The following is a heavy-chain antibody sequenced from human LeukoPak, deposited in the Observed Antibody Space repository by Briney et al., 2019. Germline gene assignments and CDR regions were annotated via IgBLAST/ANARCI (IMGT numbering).Heavy chain of an antibody. CDR3: ASHIVLTSWGAFDI. J-gene: IGHJ3*02. D-gene: IGHD2-8*01. CDR1: GFNFSDYY. CDR2: ISSSGSTI. Sequence: PGGSLRLSCAASGFNFSDYYMSWIRQAPGKGLEWVSYISSSGSTIYYADSVKGRFTISRDNAKNSLYLQMNSLRAEDTAVYYCASHIVLTSWGAFDIWGQGTMVTVSS. V-gene: IGHV3-11*04.